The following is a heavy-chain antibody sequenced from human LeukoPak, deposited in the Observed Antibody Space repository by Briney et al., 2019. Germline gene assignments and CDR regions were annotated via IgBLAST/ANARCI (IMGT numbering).Heavy chain of an antibody. V-gene: IGHV4-4*02. Sequence: SETLSLTCAVSGGSISSSNWWSWVLQPPGKGLEWIGEIYHSGSTNYNPSLTSRVTISVDKSKNQFSLKLSSVTAANTAVYYCARTYGDQTQGGYWGQGTLVTVSS. J-gene: IGHJ4*02. CDR3: ARTYGDQTQGGY. CDR1: GGSISSSNW. D-gene: IGHD4-17*01. CDR2: IYHSGST.